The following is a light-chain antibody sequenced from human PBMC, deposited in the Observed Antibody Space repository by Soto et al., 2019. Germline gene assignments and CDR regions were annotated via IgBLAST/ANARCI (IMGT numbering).Light chain of an antibody. CDR1: ESIDSW. Sequence: DIQISQSPSTLSGSVGDRVTITCRASESIDSWLAWHQQKPGRAPKLLISKASSLESGVPSRFSGSGFGTEFTLTISSLQPDDFATYYCQQYNSYRAFGQGTKVDIK. CDR2: KAS. J-gene: IGKJ1*01. V-gene: IGKV1-5*03. CDR3: QQYNSYRA.